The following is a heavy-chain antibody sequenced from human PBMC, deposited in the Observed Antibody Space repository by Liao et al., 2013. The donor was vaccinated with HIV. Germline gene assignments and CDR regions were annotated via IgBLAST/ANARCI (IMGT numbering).Heavy chain of an antibody. D-gene: IGHD4-17*01. CDR2: IYTSGST. V-gene: IGHV4-61*02. CDR1: GGSISSGSYY. Sequence: QVQLQESGPGLVKPSETLSLTCTVSGGSISSGSYYWSWIRQPAGRGLEWIGRIYTSGSTNYNPSLKSRVTISIDTSKNQFSLKLSSVTAADTAVYYCARTAVTTGIQGGNDYWGQGTLVTVSS. CDR3: ARTAVTTGIQGGNDY. J-gene: IGHJ4*02.